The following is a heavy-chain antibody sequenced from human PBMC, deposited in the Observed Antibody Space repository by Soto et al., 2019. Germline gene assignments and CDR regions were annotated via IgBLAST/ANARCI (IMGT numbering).Heavy chain of an antibody. Sequence: QVQLVASGGGVVQPGRSLRLSCAASGFNFSSYVMHWVRQAPGKGLEWVAVIWYDGGNKYYADSVKGRFTISRDNSKNTPYLQMNSLRAEGTAVYYCARDGQWLPRDGLRSSHYFDYWGQGTLVTVSS. V-gene: IGHV3-33*01. CDR3: ARDGQWLPRDGLRSSHYFDY. J-gene: IGHJ4*02. CDR2: IWYDGGNK. D-gene: IGHD6-19*01. CDR1: GFNFSSYV.